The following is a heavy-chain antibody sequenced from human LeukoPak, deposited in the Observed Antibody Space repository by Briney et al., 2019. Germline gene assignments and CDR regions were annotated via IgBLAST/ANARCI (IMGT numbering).Heavy chain of an antibody. D-gene: IGHD6-13*01. CDR3: VRDQAGLDY. V-gene: IGHV6-1*01. CDR1: GDSVSSNSGA. Sequence: SQTLSLTCAISGDSVSSNSGAWNWIRQSPSRGLEWLGRTYYRSKSYNNYAASVKSRINTTPDTSRTQFSLQLNSVTPEDTAVYYCVRDQAGLDYWGQGTLVTVSS. CDR2: TYYRSKSYN. J-gene: IGHJ4*02.